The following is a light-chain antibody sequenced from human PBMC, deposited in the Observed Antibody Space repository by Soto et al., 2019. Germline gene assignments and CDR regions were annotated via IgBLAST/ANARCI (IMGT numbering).Light chain of an antibody. CDR1: SSDVGTYNL. Sequence: QSALAQPASVSGSPGQSITISCTGTSSDVGTYNLVSWYQQHPGKAPKLMIYEVSKRPSGVSSRFSGSKSGNTASLIISGLQAEDEADYYCCSYASIATLVFGGGTKVTVL. CDR2: EVS. CDR3: CSYASIATLV. J-gene: IGLJ2*01. V-gene: IGLV2-23*02.